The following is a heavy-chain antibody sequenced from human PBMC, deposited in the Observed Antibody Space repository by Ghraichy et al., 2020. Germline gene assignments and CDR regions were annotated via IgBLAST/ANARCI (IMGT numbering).Heavy chain of an antibody. D-gene: IGHD1-26*01. CDR1: GFIFSSYS. CDR3: ARDNWELRRGAFDI. Sequence: GGSLRLSCAASGFIFSSYSMNWVRQAPGKGLEWVSYISSSSSTIYYADSVKGRFTISRDNAKNSLYLQMNSLRDEDTAVYYCARDNWELRRGAFDIWGQGTMVTVSS. CDR2: ISSSSSTI. J-gene: IGHJ3*02. V-gene: IGHV3-48*02.